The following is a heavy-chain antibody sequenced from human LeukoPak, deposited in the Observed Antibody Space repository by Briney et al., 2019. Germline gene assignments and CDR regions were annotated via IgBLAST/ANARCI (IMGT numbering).Heavy chain of an antibody. Sequence: GSSVKVSCKASGGTFSTHAFSWVRQAPGQGLEWMGGIIPMFGTTNYAQKFQGRVTITTDESTSTAYMELSSLRSEGTAVYYCARGDVVTDKQGLDYWGQGTLVTVSS. CDR1: GGTFSTHA. J-gene: IGHJ4*02. CDR2: IIPMFGTT. CDR3: ARGDVVTDKQGLDY. V-gene: IGHV1-69*05. D-gene: IGHD2-21*02.